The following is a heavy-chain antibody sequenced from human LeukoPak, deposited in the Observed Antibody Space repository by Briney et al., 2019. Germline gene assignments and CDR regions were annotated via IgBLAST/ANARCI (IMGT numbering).Heavy chain of an antibody. CDR3: ARSASSGWLFDY. Sequence: GASVKVSCKASGYTFTSYALNWVRQAPGQSLKWMGWINPANGNTQYSQEFQGRVTITRDTSASTAYMELSSLTSEDMGVYYCARSASSGWLFDYWGQGTLVTVSS. D-gene: IGHD6-19*01. V-gene: IGHV1-3*03. J-gene: IGHJ4*02. CDR2: INPANGNT. CDR1: GYTFTSYA.